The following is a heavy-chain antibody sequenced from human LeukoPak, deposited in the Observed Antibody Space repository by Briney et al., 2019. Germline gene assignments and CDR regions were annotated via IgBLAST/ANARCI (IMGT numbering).Heavy chain of an antibody. V-gene: IGHV3-21*01. CDR3: ARDRYSGYDLGY. D-gene: IGHD5-12*01. CDR2: ISSSSSYI. CDR1: GFTFSSYS. J-gene: IGHJ4*02. Sequence: GGSLRLSCAASGFTFSSYSMSWVRQAPGKGLEWVSSISSSSSYIYYADSVKGRFTISRDNAKNSLYLQMNSLRAEDTAVYYCARDRYSGYDLGYWGQGTLVTVSS.